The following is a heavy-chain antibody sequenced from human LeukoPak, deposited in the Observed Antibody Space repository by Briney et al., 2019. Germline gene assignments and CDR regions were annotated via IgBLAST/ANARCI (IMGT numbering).Heavy chain of an antibody. CDR3: ARAPNDDSNYWFDP. J-gene: IGHJ5*02. D-gene: IGHD4-11*01. CDR2: INPNSGGT. Sequence: ASVKLSCKASGHTFTGYYMHWVRQAPGQGLEWMGWINPNSGGTNYAQKFQGRVTMTRDTSISTAYMELSRLRSDDTAVYYCARAPNDDSNYWFDPWGQGTLVTVSS. V-gene: IGHV1-2*02. CDR1: GHTFTGYY.